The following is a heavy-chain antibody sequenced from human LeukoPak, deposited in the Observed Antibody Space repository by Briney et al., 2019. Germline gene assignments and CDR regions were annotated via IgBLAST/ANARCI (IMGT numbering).Heavy chain of an antibody. CDR3: ARGAAAGHGYYYYGMDV. D-gene: IGHD6-13*01. Sequence: GGSLRLSCAATGFTFSSYSMNWVRQAPGKGLEWVSYISSSSSTIYYADSVKGRFTISRDNAKNSLYLQMNSLRAEDTAVYYCARGAAAGHGYYYYGMDVWGQGTTVTVSS. CDR1: GFTFSSYS. V-gene: IGHV3-48*04. CDR2: ISSSSSTI. J-gene: IGHJ6*02.